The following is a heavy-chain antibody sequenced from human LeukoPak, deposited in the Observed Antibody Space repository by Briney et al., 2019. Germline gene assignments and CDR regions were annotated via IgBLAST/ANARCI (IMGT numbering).Heavy chain of an antibody. CDR2: INHSGST. V-gene: IGHV4-38-2*02. J-gene: IGHJ3*01. D-gene: IGHD6-13*01. CDR3: ARGLYSSNALN. Sequence: SETLSLTCTVSGYSITSGYYWGWIRQPPGKGLEWIGEINHSGSTNYNPSLKSRVTISVDTSKNQFSLKLSSVTAADTAVYYCARGLYSSNALNWGQGTMVTVSS. CDR1: GYSITSGYY.